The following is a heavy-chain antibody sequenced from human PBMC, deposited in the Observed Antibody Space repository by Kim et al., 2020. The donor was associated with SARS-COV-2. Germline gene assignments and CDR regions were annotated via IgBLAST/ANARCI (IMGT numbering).Heavy chain of an antibody. CDR3: AKDLRYCSSTSCPFGWFDP. J-gene: IGHJ5*02. Sequence: GGSLRLSCAASGFTFSSYAMSWVRQAPGKGLEWVSAISGSGGSTYYADSVKGRFTISRDNSKNTLYLQMNSLRAEDTAVYYCAKDLRYCSSTSCPFGWFDPWGQGTLVTVSS. D-gene: IGHD2-2*01. CDR1: GFTFSSYA. CDR2: ISGSGGST. V-gene: IGHV3-23*01.